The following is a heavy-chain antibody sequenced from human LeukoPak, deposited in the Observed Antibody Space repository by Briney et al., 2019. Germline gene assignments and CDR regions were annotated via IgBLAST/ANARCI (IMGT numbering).Heavy chain of an antibody. CDR2: IIPVFGTA. CDR1: GGTFGSYA. D-gene: IGHD6-13*01. Sequence: SVKVSCKASGGTFGSYAISWVRQAPGQGLEWMGGIIPVFGTANYAQKFQGRVTITTDASTSTAYMDLSSLRSEDTAVYYCARGSAAAGMDYWGQGTLVTVSS. V-gene: IGHV1-69*05. CDR3: ARGSAAAGMDY. J-gene: IGHJ4*02.